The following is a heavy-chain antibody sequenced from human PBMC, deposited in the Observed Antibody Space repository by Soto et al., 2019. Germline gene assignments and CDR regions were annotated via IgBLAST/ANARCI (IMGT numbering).Heavy chain of an antibody. Sequence: ASVKVSCKASGDTFSDYYIHWVRQAPGQGLEWMGWINPNSGGTKYAPKFQGGVTMTRDTSITTAYMELSRLRSGDTAVYYCAREPATAKPEGVDFWGQGTLVTVSS. CDR3: AREPATAKPEGVDF. J-gene: IGHJ4*02. CDR2: INPNSGGT. D-gene: IGHD1-1*01. V-gene: IGHV1-2*02. CDR1: GDTFSDYY.